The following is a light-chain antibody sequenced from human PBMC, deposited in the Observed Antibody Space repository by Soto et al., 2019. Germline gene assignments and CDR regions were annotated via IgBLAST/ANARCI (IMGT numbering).Light chain of an antibody. CDR1: QSVRSY. V-gene: IGKV3-11*01. CDR2: DAS. CDR3: QQRRT. J-gene: IGKJ1*01. Sequence: EIVLTQSPATLSLSPGERATLSCRASQSVRSYLAWYQQKPGQAPRLLIYDASNRATGIPGRFSGSGSGTDFTLTISSLEPEDFAVYYCQQRRTFGQGTKVEIK.